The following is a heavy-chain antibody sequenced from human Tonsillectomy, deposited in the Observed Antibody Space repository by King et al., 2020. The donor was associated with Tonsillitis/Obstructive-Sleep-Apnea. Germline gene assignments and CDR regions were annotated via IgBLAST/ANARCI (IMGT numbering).Heavy chain of an antibody. J-gene: IGHJ3*02. CDR1: GFTFISFA. CDR2: ITYQGSNK. CDR3: ARDRDSSGWYLSNAFDM. Sequence: VQLVESGGDVVQPGRSLRLSCAASGFTFISFAMHWVRQAPGWGLEWVAIITYQGSNKYYGVFVKGRFTISRDNSKNTLYLQMHGLRVEDTAVYYCARDRDSSGWYLSNAFDMWGQGTMVSVSS. D-gene: IGHD6-19*01. V-gene: IGHV3-30*01.